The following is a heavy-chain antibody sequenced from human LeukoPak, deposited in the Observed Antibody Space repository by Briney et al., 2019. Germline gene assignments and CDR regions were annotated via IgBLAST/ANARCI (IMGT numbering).Heavy chain of an antibody. CDR1: GFTFSNYW. V-gene: IGHV3-7*04. J-gene: IGHJ4*02. Sequence: GGSLRLSCAASGFTFSNYWMSWVRQALGKGLEWVANIKQDGSDKYYVGSVKGRFTISRDNANNSVYLQINSLRAEDTAVYYCARAVRETDFWGQGTLVTVSS. CDR3: ARAVRETDF. CDR2: IKQDGSDK. D-gene: IGHD3-10*01.